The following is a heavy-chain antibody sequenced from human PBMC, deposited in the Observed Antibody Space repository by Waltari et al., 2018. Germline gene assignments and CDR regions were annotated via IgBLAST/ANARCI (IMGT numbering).Heavy chain of an antibody. D-gene: IGHD1-1*01. Sequence: EVQLVASGGGWIQPGGSLRLSCRASGFTVSNNYMSWGRQAPGKGLEWVSLIYSGGSTYYADSVKGRFTISRDNSRNTLYLQMNSLRAEDTAVYYCASFTTKTHWGQGTLVTVSS. V-gene: IGHV3-53*01. J-gene: IGHJ4*02. CDR3: ASFTTKTH. CDR1: GFTVSNNY. CDR2: IYSGGST.